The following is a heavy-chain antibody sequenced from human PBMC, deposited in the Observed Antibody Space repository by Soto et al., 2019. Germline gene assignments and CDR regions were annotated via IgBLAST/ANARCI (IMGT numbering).Heavy chain of an antibody. D-gene: IGHD4-4*01. J-gene: IGHJ3*01. CDR3: VKDAISRNSVWDPFDV. CDR2: ISYDGSNK. Sequence: PGGSLRLSCAASGFTFSSYGMHWVRQAPGKGLEWVAVISYDGSNKYYADSVKGRFTISRNNSKNKLFLQMNSLTDADTAIYYCVKDAISRNSVWDPFDVWGQGTMVTVS. CDR1: GFTFSSYG. V-gene: IGHV3-30*18.